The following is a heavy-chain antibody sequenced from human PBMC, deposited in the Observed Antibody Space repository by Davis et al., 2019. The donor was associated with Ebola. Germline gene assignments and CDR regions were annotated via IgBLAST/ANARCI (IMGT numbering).Heavy chain of an antibody. CDR3: ARDGDRGQLVLFDY. J-gene: IGHJ4*02. V-gene: IGHV4-59*12. CDR2: IYYSGST. Sequence: SETLSLTCTVSGGSISSYYWSWIRQPPGKGLEWIGYIYYSGSTNYNPSLKSRVTISVDTSKNQFSLKLSSVTAADTAVYYCARDGDRGQLVLFDYWGQGTLVTVSS. D-gene: IGHD6-6*01. CDR1: GGSISSYY.